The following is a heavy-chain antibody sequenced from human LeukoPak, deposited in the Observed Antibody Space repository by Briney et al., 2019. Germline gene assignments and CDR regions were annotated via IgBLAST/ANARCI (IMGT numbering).Heavy chain of an antibody. J-gene: IGHJ5*02. D-gene: IGHD5-12*01. CDR1: GGSVSDYY. CDR2: IYYTGST. CDR3: ARLDIGDSGNPNWFDP. Sequence: SETLSLTCTTSGGSVSDYYWSWIRQSPGKGLEWIGYIYYTGSTAYNPSLKSRVTISLDTFKNQFSLKLTSVTAADTAVFYCARLDIGDSGNPNWFDPWGQGTLVTVSS. V-gene: IGHV4-59*02.